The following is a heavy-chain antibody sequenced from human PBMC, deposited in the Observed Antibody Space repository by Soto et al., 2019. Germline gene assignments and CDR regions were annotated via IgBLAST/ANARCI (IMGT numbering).Heavy chain of an antibody. CDR1: GFTVSSNY. CDR2: IYSDGRT. Sequence: GGSLRLSCAASGFTVSSNYMSWVRQAPGKGLEWVSVIYSDGRTYYTDSVKGRFTISRDNSKNTLYLQMNNLRAEDTALYYCAILPGYWGQGTLVTVSS. D-gene: IGHD6-13*01. V-gene: IGHV3-53*01. CDR3: AILPGY. J-gene: IGHJ4*02.